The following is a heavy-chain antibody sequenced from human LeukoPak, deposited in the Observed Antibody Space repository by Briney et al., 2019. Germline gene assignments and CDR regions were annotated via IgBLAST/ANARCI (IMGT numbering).Heavy chain of an antibody. CDR2: IYSGGST. D-gene: IGHD6-19*01. J-gene: IGHJ6*02. CDR3: SQGIAVAGTHYGMDV. Sequence: GGSLRLSCAASGFTVSSNYMSWVRQAPGKGLEWVSVIYSGGSTYYADSVKGRFTISRHNSKNTLYLQMSSLRAEDTAVYYCSQGIAVAGTHYGMDVWGQGTTVTVSS. CDR1: GFTVSSNY. V-gene: IGHV3-53*04.